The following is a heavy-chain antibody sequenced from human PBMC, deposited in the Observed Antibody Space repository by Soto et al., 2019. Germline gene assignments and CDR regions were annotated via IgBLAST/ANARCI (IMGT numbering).Heavy chain of an antibody. CDR1: GYRFETYA. V-gene: IGHV1-18*01. J-gene: IGHJ6*02. CDR3: ARGHGVIIGAMDV. CDR2: ASSYKIDT. D-gene: IGHD3-3*01. Sequence: QVQLVQSGAEVKKPGASVKVSCKSSGYRFETYAMNWVRQAPGQGLEWMGWASSYKIDTFYADKFQDRVSMTTDTSTGTAYMELRSLSSDDTAVYYCARGHGVIIGAMDVWGQGTAVTVSS.